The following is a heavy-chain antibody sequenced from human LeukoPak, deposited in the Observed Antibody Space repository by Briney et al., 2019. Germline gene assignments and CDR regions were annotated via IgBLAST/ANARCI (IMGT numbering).Heavy chain of an antibody. CDR3: AKSPPRFGSGWYEKFEKVSYYFDY. Sequence: PGGSLRLSCAASGFTFSSYGMHWVRQAPGKGLEWVAFIRYDGSNKYYADSVKGRFTISRDNSRNTLYLQMKSLRAEDTAAYYCAKSPPRFGSGWYEKFEKVSYYFDYWGQGTLVTVSS. V-gene: IGHV3-30*02. CDR2: IRYDGSNK. CDR1: GFTFSSYG. J-gene: IGHJ4*02. D-gene: IGHD6-19*01.